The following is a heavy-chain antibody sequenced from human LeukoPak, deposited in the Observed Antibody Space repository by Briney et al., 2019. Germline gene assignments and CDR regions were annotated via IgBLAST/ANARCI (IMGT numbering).Heavy chain of an antibody. CDR2: ISYDGNNK. CDR3: ARLGGRGYSSSSYFDY. CDR1: GFTFGSYG. V-gene: IGHV3-30*03. J-gene: IGHJ4*02. Sequence: GGSLRLSCAASGFTFGSYGMHWVRQAPGKGLEWVAVISYDGNNKYYVDFVKGRFTISRDNSKNTLYLQMNSLRAEDTAVYYCARLGGRGYSSSSYFDYWGQGTLVTVSS. D-gene: IGHD6-6*01.